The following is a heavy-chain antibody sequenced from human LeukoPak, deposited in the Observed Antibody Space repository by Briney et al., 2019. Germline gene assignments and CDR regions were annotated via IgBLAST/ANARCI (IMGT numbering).Heavy chain of an antibody. D-gene: IGHD4-11*01. V-gene: IGHV3-23*01. CDR3: AKAGLYSNYDLDY. Sequence: PGGSLRLSCAASGFIFSSYAMSWVRQAPGKGLEWASTISGSGGSTYYADSVKGRFTISRDNSKNTVYLQMNSLRAEDTAVYYCAKAGLYSNYDLDYWGQGTLVTVSS. CDR1: GFIFSSYA. J-gene: IGHJ4*02. CDR2: ISGSGGST.